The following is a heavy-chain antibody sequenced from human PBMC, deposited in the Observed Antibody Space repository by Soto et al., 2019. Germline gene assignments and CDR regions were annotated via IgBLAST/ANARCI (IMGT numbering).Heavy chain of an antibody. CDR2: IGGSGADT. V-gene: IGHV3-23*01. Sequence: GGSLRLSCEASGFTFSSFAMSWVRQAPGKGLECVSAIGGSGADTYYADSVKGRFTISRDNSKNTVYLQMNSLRAEDTALYYCANVKVGIDYRRQGTLVTVSS. CDR1: GFTFSSFA. CDR3: ANVKVGIDY. J-gene: IGHJ4*02. D-gene: IGHD1-26*01.